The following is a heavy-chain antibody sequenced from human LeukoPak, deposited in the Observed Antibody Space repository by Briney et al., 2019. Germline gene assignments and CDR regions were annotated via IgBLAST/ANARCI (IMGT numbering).Heavy chain of an antibody. D-gene: IGHD7-27*01. CDR3: ARDLRSGADY. Sequence: PSETLSLTCSVSSYSISSGYFWGWIRQPPGKGLEWNGSTYHSGTTYYNPSLKSRVTISVDTSKNQFSLKLTSVTAADTAVYYCARDLRSGADYWGQGTLVTVSS. J-gene: IGHJ4*02. V-gene: IGHV4-38-2*02. CDR2: TYHSGTT. CDR1: SYSISSGYF.